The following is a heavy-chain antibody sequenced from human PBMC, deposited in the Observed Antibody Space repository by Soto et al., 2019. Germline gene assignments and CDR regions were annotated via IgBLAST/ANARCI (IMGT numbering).Heavy chain of an antibody. J-gene: IGHJ4*02. V-gene: IGHV1-69*13. CDR1: GGTFSSYA. CDR3: ASPLYSSGWYVY. Sequence: SVKVSCKASGGTFSSYAISWVRQAPGQGLEWMGGIIPIFGTANYAQKFQGRVTITADESTSTAYMELSSLRSEDTAVYYCASPLYSSGWYVYWGQGTLVTVSS. D-gene: IGHD6-13*01. CDR2: IIPIFGTA.